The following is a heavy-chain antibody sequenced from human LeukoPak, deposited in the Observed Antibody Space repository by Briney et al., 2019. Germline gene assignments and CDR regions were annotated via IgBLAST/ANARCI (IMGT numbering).Heavy chain of an antibody. D-gene: IGHD6-13*01. CDR2: IRSDGSNK. J-gene: IGHJ4*02. V-gene: IGHV3-30*02. CDR3: AKEASHGSWYTTLYYFDY. CDR1: GFTFSSYG. Sequence: GGSLRLSCAASGFTFSSYGMHRVRQAPGKGLEWVAFIRSDGSNKYYADSVKGRFTISRDNSKNTLYLQMNSLRAEDTAVYYCAKEASHGSWYTTLYYFDYWGQGTLVTVSS.